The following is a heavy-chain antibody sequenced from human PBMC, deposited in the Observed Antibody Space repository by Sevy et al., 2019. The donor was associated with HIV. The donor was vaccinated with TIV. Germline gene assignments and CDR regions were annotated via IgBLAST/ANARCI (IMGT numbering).Heavy chain of an antibody. CDR1: GGSISSYY. V-gene: IGHV4-59*01. J-gene: IGHJ4*02. Sequence: SETLSLTCTVSGGSISSYYWSWIRQPPGKGLEWIGYIYYSGSTNYNPPLKSRVTISVDTSKNQFSLKLSSVTAADTAVYYCASLVGATNGYFDYWGQGTLVTVSS. D-gene: IGHD1-26*01. CDR2: IYYSGST. CDR3: ASLVGATNGYFDY.